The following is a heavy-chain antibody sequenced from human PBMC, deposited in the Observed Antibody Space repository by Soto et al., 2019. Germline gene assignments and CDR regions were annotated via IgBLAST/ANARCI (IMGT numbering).Heavy chain of an antibody. CDR1: GFTFSSYW. D-gene: IGHD3-22*01. Sequence: PGGALTRTWVTSGFTFSSYWMSWIRQPPGKGLEWVATIKQDESEKYYVDSVKGRFTVSRDNARNSLYLQMNTLRAEDTAFYYCARGDYFDRRFDYWGQGDLVPVSS. J-gene: IGHJ4*02. CDR3: ARGDYFDRRFDY. V-gene: IGHV3-7*03. CDR2: IKQDESEK.